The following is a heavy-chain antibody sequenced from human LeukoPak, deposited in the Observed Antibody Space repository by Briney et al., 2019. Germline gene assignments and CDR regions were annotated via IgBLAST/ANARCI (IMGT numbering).Heavy chain of an antibody. V-gene: IGHV4-38-2*02. J-gene: IGHJ5*02. CDR1: SFSISNGYY. CDR2: IYHSGST. Sequence: SETLSLTCSVSSFSISNGYYWCWIRQPPGKGLDWIGFIYHSGSTYYNPSLKSRGTMSVYTSKNQFSLKLSSVTAADTALYYCARRISGAWFDPWGRGTLVTVSS. D-gene: IGHD5-12*01. CDR3: ARRISGAWFDP.